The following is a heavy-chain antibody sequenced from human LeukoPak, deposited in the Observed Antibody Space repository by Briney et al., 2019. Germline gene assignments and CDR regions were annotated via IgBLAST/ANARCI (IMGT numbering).Heavy chain of an antibody. CDR3: ARDQGPYYDSSGYNY. CDR2: ISSSGSTI. Sequence: PGGSLRLSYAASGFTFSSYEMNWVRQAPGKGLEWVSYISSSGSTIYYADSVKGRFTISRDNAKNSLYLQMNSLRAEDTAVYYCARDQGPYYDSSGYNYWGQGTLVTVSS. D-gene: IGHD3-22*01. J-gene: IGHJ4*02. CDR1: GFTFSSYE. V-gene: IGHV3-48*03.